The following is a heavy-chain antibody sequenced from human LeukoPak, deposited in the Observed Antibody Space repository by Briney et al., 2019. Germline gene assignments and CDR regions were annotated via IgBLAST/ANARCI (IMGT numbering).Heavy chain of an antibody. J-gene: IGHJ4*02. Sequence: APVKVSCKASGYSFTSYDINWVRQATGQGLEWMGWMNPNSGNAGYRQKFQGRISMTRNTSISTAYMELSSLRSEDTAVFYCARGHYDILTGYSFDNWGQGTLVTVSS. CDR1: GYSFTSYD. D-gene: IGHD3-9*01. CDR3: ARGHYDILTGYSFDN. V-gene: IGHV1-8*01. CDR2: MNPNSGNA.